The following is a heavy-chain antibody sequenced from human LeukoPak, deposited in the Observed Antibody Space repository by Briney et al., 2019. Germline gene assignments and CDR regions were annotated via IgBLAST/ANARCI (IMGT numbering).Heavy chain of an antibody. CDR1: GFTFRQYA. Sequence: PGRSLRLSCAASGFTFRQYAMSWVRQAPGKGLEWVSGISWNSGSIGYADSVKGRFTISRDNAKNSLYLQMNSLRAEDTALYYCVKDFGELSYYYGMDVWGQGTTVTVSS. J-gene: IGHJ6*02. V-gene: IGHV3-9*01. D-gene: IGHD3-10*01. CDR2: ISWNSGSI. CDR3: VKDFGELSYYYGMDV.